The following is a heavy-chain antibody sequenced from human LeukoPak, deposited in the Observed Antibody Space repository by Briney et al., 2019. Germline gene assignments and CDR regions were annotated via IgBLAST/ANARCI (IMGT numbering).Heavy chain of an antibody. Sequence: PGGSLRLSCAASGFTFSSYWMHWVRQVPGKGLVWVSRINSDGSSTTYADSVKGRFTISRDNAKNTLYLQMNSLRGEDTAVYYCARVAYSRTWYIDCWGQGTLVTVSS. CDR1: GFTFSSYW. D-gene: IGHD6-13*01. V-gene: IGHV3-74*01. CDR2: INSDGSST. CDR3: ARVAYSRTWYIDC. J-gene: IGHJ4*02.